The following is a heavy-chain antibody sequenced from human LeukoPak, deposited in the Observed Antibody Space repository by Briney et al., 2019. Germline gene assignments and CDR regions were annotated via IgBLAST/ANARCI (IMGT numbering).Heavy chain of an antibody. CDR2: INHSGST. V-gene: IGHV4-39*07. CDR3: ARQRLSRATPRLYDILTGRKGSASPGDAFDI. CDR1: GGSISSSTYY. D-gene: IGHD3-9*01. Sequence: PSETLSLTCTVSGGSISSSTYYWGWIRQPPGKGLEWIGEINHSGSTNYNPSLKSRLTISVDTSKNQFSLKLSSVTAADTAVYYCARQRLSRATPRLYDILTGRKGSASPGDAFDIWGQGTMVTVSS. J-gene: IGHJ3*02.